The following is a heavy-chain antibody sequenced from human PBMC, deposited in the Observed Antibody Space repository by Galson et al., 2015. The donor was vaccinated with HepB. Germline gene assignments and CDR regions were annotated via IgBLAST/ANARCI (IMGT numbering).Heavy chain of an antibody. V-gene: IGHV3-30-3*01. Sequence: SLRLSCAASGFTFSSYAMHWVRQAPGKGLEWMAVISYDGSNKYYADSVKGRFTVSRDNSKNTLYLQMNSLRAEDTAVYYCARDGKRYYDVWSGYSNWFDPWGQGTLVTVAS. J-gene: IGHJ5*02. CDR2: ISYDGSNK. D-gene: IGHD3-3*01. CDR3: ARDGKRYYDVWSGYSNWFDP. CDR1: GFTFSSYA.